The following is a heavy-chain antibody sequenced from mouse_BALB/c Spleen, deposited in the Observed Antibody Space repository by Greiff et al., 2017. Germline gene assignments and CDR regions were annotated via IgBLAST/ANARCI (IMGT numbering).Heavy chain of an antibody. CDR1: GYTFTSYW. V-gene: IGHV1-7*01. CDR3: ARFDYGSSRYFDY. D-gene: IGHD1-1*01. CDR2: INPSTGYT. J-gene: IGHJ2*01. Sequence: VQLQQSGAELAKPGASVKMSCKASGYTFTSYWMHWVKQRPGQGLEWIGYINPSTGYTEYNQKFKDKATLTADKSSSTAYMQLSSLTSEDSAVYYCARFDYGSSRYFDYWGQGTTRTVSS.